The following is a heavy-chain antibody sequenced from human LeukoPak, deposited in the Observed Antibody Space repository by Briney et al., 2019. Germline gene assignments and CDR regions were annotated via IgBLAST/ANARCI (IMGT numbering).Heavy chain of an antibody. V-gene: IGHV4-30-4*08. CDR1: GGSISSGDYY. CDR2: IYYSGST. J-gene: IGHJ5*02. Sequence: SQTLSLTCTVSGGSISSGDYYWSWLRQPPGKDPVWLGYIYYSGSTYYNLTLKSRVTISVDTSKRQFSLKLSSVTAADTAVYYCARGSSSTRFDPWGQGTLVTVSS. D-gene: IGHD2-2*01. CDR3: ARGSSSTRFDP.